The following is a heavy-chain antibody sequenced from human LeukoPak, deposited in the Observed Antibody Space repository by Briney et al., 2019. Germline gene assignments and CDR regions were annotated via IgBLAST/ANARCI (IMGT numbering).Heavy chain of an antibody. CDR2: IWYDGSNK. CDR1: GFTFSSYG. V-gene: IGHV3-33*01. J-gene: IGHJ6*02. D-gene: IGHD3-22*01. CDR3: ARDLYYYDSSAQPSYGMDV. Sequence: GGSLRLSCAASGFTFSSYGMHWVRQAPGKGMEWVAVIWYDGSNKYYADSVKGRLTICRDNYKNTLYVQMNSLTAEDTAVYYCARDLYYYDSSAQPSYGMDVWGQGTTVTVSS.